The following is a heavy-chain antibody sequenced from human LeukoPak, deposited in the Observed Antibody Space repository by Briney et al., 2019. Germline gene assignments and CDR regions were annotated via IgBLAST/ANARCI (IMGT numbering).Heavy chain of an antibody. V-gene: IGHV3-23*01. J-gene: IGHJ4*02. CDR1: GFTFSSYA. Sequence: GGSLRLSCAASGFTFSSYAMSWVRQAPGKGLEWVSAISGSGGSTYYADSVKGRFTISRDNSKNTLYLQMNSLRAEDTAVYYCAKDSRTDYDFWSGYYDFDYWGQGTLVTVSS. CDR3: AKDSRTDYDFWSGYYDFDY. D-gene: IGHD3-3*01. CDR2: ISGSGGST.